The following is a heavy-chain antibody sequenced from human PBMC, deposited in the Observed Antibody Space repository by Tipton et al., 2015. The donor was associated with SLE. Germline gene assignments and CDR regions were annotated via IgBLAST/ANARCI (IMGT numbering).Heavy chain of an antibody. J-gene: IGHJ4*02. D-gene: IGHD6-13*01. CDR3: ARERGGGIVAQLPDY. V-gene: IGHV3-20*04. CDR2: INWNGGST. CDR1: GYTFTSYG. Sequence: VQLVQSGAEVKKPGASVKVSCKASGYTFTSYGMSWVRQAPGKGLEWVSGINWNGGSTGYADSVKGRFTISRDNAKNSLYLQMNSLRAEDTAVYYCARERGGGIVAQLPDYWGQGTLVTVSS.